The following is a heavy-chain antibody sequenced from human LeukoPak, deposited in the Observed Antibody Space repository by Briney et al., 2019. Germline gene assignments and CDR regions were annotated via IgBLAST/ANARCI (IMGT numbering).Heavy chain of an antibody. CDR2: LTWNSGSI. D-gene: IGHD2-8*02. V-gene: IGHV3-9*01. CDR3: AKAGGHGQRELDF. CDR1: GFTFDDYA. Sequence: GGSLRLSCAASGFTFDDYAMYWVRQAPGKGLEWVSGLTWNSGSIGYADSVKGRFTVSRDNAKNSLYLQMNSLRIEDTALYYCAKAGGHGQRELDFWGRGTLVTVSS. J-gene: IGHJ4*02.